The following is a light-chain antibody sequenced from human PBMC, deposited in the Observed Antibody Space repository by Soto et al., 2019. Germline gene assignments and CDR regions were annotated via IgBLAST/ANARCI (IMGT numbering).Light chain of an antibody. Sequence: DIVMTQSPDSLAVSLGDRAAVSCKSSQSILYNSNNKNYLAWYQQKPGQPPKLLIYWASTRESGVPDRFSGSGSGTDFTLTISSLQAEDVAVYYCQQYYRPPYTFGQGTKLENK. CDR1: QSILYNSNNKNY. CDR3: QQYYRPPYT. J-gene: IGKJ2*01. CDR2: WAS. V-gene: IGKV4-1*01.